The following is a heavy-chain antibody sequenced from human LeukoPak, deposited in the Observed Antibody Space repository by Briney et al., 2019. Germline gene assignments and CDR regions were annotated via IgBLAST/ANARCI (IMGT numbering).Heavy chain of an antibody. J-gene: IGHJ4*02. Sequence: SVKVSCKASGGTFSSYAISWVRQAPGQGLEWMGGIIPIFGTANYAQKFQGRVTITRDTSASTAYMELSSLRSDDTAVYYCARDSGSGSLHYWGQGTLVTVSS. CDR1: GGTFSSYA. CDR3: ARDSGSGSLHY. CDR2: IIPIFGTA. D-gene: IGHD3-10*01. V-gene: IGHV1-69*05.